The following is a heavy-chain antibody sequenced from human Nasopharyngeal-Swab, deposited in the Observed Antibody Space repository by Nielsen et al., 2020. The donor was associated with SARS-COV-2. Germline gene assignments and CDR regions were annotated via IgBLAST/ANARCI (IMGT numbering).Heavy chain of an antibody. J-gene: IGHJ6*03. V-gene: IGHV4-31*02. CDR3: ARVSRYYYMDV. Sequence: WIRGAPGKGLEWIGYIYYSGSTYYNPSLKSRVTISVDTSKNQFSLKLSSVTAADTAVYYCARVSRYYYMDVWGKGTTVTVSS. CDR2: IYYSGST.